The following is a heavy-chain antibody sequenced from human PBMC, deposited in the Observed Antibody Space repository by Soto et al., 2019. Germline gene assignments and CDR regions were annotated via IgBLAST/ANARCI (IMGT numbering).Heavy chain of an antibody. CDR3: ARDVIPDD. V-gene: IGHV1-3*01. J-gene: IGHJ4*02. D-gene: IGHD2-21*01. CDR1: GYTFTSYA. Sequence: QVQLVPSGAEVKTPGASVKVSCKASGYTFTSYAMHLVRQAPGQRLEWMGWINDGNGNTKYSQKFQGRVTITRDTSASTAYMELSSLRSEDTAVYYCARDVIPDDWGQGTLVTVSS. CDR2: INDGNGNT.